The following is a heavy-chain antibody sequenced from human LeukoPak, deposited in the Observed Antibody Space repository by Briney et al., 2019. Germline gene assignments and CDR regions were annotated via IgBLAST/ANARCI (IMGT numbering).Heavy chain of an antibody. CDR1: GFTFSSYA. V-gene: IGHV3-30-3*01. Sequence: GRSLRLSCAASGFTFSSYAMHWVRQAPGKGLKWVAVISYDGSNKYYADSVKGRFTISRDNSKNTLYLQMNSLRAEDTAVYYCARAYSSSWYGLGYYFDYWGQGTLVTVSS. D-gene: IGHD6-13*01. CDR2: ISYDGSNK. J-gene: IGHJ4*02. CDR3: ARAYSSSWYGLGYYFDY.